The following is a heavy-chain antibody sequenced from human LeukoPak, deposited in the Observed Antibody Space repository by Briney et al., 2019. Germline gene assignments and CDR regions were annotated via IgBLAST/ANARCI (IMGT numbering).Heavy chain of an antibody. V-gene: IGHV4-34*01. Sequence: SETLSLTCAVYGGSFSGYYWSWIRQPPGKGLEWIGEINHSGSTNYNPSLKSRVTISVDTSKNQFSLKLSSVTAADTAVYYCARGREYYGTGSYRYFDYWGQGTLVTVSS. J-gene: IGHJ4*02. CDR1: GGSFSGYY. CDR2: INHSGST. D-gene: IGHD3-10*01. CDR3: ARGREYYGTGSYRYFDY.